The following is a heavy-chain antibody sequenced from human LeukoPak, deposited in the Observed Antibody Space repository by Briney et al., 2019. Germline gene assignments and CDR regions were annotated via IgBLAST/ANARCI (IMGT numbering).Heavy chain of an antibody. CDR1: GYTFTSYG. CDR2: ISAYNGNT. D-gene: IGHD5-18*01. V-gene: IGHV1-18*01. CDR3: ASGAGALDSATPFDY. Sequence: GASVKVSCKASGYTFTSYGISWVRHAPGQGLEWMGWISAYNGNTNYAQKLQGRVTMTTDTSTSTAYMELRSLRSDDTAVYYCASGAGALDSATPFDYWGQGTLVTVSS. J-gene: IGHJ4*02.